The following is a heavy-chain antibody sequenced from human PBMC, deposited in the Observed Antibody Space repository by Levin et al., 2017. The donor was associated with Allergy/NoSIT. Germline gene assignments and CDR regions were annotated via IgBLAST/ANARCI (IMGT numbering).Heavy chain of an antibody. D-gene: IGHD5-18*01. V-gene: IGHV1-46*01. CDR2: INPSGGGT. J-gene: IGHJ4*02. CDR3: ARLEDSHVH. Sequence: ASVKVSCKASGYTFTNYYMHWVRQAPGQGLEWMGVINPSGGGTTYAQKFQGRITITRDTSTSTVYVELSSLRSEDTAVYYCARLEDSHVHWGQGTLVTVSS. CDR1: GYTFTNYY.